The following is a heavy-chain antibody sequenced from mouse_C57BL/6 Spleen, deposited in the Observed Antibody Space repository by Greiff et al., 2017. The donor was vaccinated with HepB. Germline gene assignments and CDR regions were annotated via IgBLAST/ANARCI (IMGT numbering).Heavy chain of an antibody. J-gene: IGHJ3*01. D-gene: IGHD3-3*01. CDR2: IDPETGGT. V-gene: IGHV1-15*01. CDR1: GYTFTDYE. CDR3: TRWGWSFAY. Sequence: VQLQQSGAELVRPGASVTLSCKASGYTFTDYELHWVKQTPVHGLEWIGAIDPETGGTAYNQKFKGKAILTAYKSSSTAYMELRSLTSEDSAVYYCTRWGWSFAYWGQGTLVTVSA.